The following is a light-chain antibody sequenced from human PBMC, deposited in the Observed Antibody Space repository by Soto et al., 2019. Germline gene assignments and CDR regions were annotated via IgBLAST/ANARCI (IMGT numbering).Light chain of an antibody. Sequence: QTVVTQEPSFSVYPGGTVTLTCGLTSGSVSTYNYASWYQKTPGQTPRTLIYNTYTRTAGVPDRFSGSILGNKAALTITGAQADDESDYYCLLFMSSGISLFGGGTKLTVL. J-gene: IGLJ3*02. V-gene: IGLV8-61*01. CDR1: SGSVSTYNY. CDR2: NTY. CDR3: LLFMSSGISL.